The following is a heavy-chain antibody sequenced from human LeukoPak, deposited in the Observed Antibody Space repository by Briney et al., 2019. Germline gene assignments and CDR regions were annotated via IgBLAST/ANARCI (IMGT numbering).Heavy chain of an antibody. Sequence: ASVKVSCKAAGHTFTSYDINWLRQATGQGLEWMGGMNPNSGNTGYSQKFQGRVTMTRNTSIRTAYMELSSLRSEDTAVYYCARGRRSYGFGQDYWGQGTLVTVSS. CDR3: ARGRRSYGFGQDY. CDR1: GHTFTSYD. J-gene: IGHJ4*02. CDR2: MNPNSGNT. V-gene: IGHV1-8*01. D-gene: IGHD5-18*01.